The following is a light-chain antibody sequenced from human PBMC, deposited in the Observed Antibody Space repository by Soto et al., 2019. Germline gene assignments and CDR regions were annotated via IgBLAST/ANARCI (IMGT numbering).Light chain of an antibody. V-gene: IGKV1-39*01. CDR2: AAS. Sequence: DIQMTQSPSSLSASVGDRVTITCRASQSISSYLNWYQQKPGKVPKFLIYAASSLQSGVPSRFSGRGSGTDFTLTISYLQPEDFATYYCQQSYSTPITFGGGTKVEIK. J-gene: IGKJ4*01. CDR3: QQSYSTPIT. CDR1: QSISSY.